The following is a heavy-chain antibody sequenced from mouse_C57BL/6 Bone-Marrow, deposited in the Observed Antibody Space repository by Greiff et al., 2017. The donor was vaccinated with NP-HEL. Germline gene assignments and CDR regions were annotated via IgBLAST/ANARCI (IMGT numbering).Heavy chain of an antibody. Sequence: VQLQQSGAELARPGASVKMSCKASGYTFTSYTMHWVKQRPGQGLEWIGYINPSSGYTKYNQKFKDKATLTADKSSSTAYMQLSSLTSEDAAVYYCARLYGSSPAWFAYWGQGTLVTVSA. CDR2: INPSSGYT. CDR3: ARLYGSSPAWFAY. CDR1: GYTFTSYT. V-gene: IGHV1-4*01. D-gene: IGHD1-1*01. J-gene: IGHJ3*01.